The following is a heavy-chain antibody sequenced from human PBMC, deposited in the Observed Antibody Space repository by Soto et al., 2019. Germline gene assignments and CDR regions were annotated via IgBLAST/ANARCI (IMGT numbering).Heavy chain of an antibody. Sequence: ASVQVSCKASGYTFTSYTMHWVRQAPGQRLEWMGWINAGNGNTKYSQQFQGRVTITRDTFASTAYMELSSLRSEDTAVYYCARLVDYYDSSGYYFDYWGQGTLVTVSS. CDR3: ARLVDYYDSSGYYFDY. CDR1: GYTFTSYT. D-gene: IGHD3-22*01. J-gene: IGHJ4*02. V-gene: IGHV1-3*01. CDR2: INAGNGNT.